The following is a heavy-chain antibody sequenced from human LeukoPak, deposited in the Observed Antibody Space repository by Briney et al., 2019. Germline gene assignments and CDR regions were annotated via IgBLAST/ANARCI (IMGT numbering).Heavy chain of an antibody. J-gene: IGHJ6*03. Sequence: GGSLRLSCAASGFTFSDYYMSWIRQAPGKGLEWVSYISSSGSTIYYADSVKGRFTISRDNAKNSLYLQMNSLRAEDTAVYYCASCGSSSWYEDYMDVWGKGTTVTVSS. CDR1: GFTFSDYY. CDR3: ASCGSSSWYEDYMDV. CDR2: ISSSGSTI. V-gene: IGHV3-11*04. D-gene: IGHD6-13*01.